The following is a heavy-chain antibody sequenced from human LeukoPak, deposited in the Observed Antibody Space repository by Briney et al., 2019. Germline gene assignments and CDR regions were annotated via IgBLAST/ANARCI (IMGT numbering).Heavy chain of an antibody. J-gene: IGHJ4*02. CDR2: IKSKTDGGTT. CDR1: GFTFSNAW. CDR3: TTDRSGYGDLFDY. Sequence: PGGSLRLSCAASGFTFSNAWMSWVRQAPGTGLEWVGRIKSKTDGGTTDYAAPVKGRFTISRDDSKNTLYLQMNSLKTEDTAVYYCTTDRSGYGDLFDYWGQGTLVTVSS. D-gene: IGHD4-17*01. V-gene: IGHV3-15*01.